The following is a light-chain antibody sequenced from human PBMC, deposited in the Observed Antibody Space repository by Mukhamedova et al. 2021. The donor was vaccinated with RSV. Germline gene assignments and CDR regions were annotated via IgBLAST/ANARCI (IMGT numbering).Light chain of an antibody. CDR3: CSYAGSFVV. Sequence: GTSSDVGGYNYVSWYQQHPGKAPKLMIYDVSKRPSGVSNRFSGSKSGNTASLTISGLQAEDEADYYCCSYAGSFVVFGGGTKLTV. CDR2: DVS. CDR1: SSDVGGYNY. J-gene: IGLJ2*01. V-gene: IGLV2-23*02.